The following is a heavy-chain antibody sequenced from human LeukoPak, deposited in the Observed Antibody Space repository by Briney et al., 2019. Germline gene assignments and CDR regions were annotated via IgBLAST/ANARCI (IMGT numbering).Heavy chain of an antibody. CDR1: GGSTSSSNYY. Sequence: SETLSLTCTVSGGSTSSSNYYWGWIRQPPGKGLEWIGSIYYSGNTYYNPSLKSRVTISVDTSKNQFSLKLSSVTAADTAVYYCARAPYDILTGYYSFDYWGQGTLVTVSS. CDR2: IYYSGNT. V-gene: IGHV4-39*07. CDR3: ARAPYDILTGYYSFDY. D-gene: IGHD3-9*01. J-gene: IGHJ4*02.